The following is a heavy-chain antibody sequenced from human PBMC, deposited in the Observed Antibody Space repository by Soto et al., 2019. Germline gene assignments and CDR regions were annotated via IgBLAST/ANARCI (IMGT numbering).Heavy chain of an antibody. CDR1: GFSLSNPRMG. CDR2: FFSDAER. J-gene: IGHJ6*02. CDR3: ARMDRDYNYYAMDV. Sequence: QVTLKESGLVLVKPTETLTLTCTVSGFSLSNPRMGVSWIRQPPGKPLEWLAHFFSDAERSYSASMQSRLTMSTDTSGSQVVLTMTNMDPVDTATYFCARMDRDYNYYAMDVWGQGTTVTVSS. V-gene: IGHV2-26*01.